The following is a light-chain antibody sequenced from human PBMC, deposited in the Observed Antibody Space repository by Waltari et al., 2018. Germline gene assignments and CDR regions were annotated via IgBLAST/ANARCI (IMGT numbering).Light chain of an antibody. CDR2: GAS. CDR3: QQYVSSPRT. CDR1: QSVSSSF. Sequence: EIVLTQSPGTLSLSPGERATLSCRASQSVSSSFLAWYQQKPGQAPRLLIYGASSRATGIPDRVSGSGSETDFTLTISRLEPEDFAIYYCQQYVSSPRTFGQGTKVEIK. J-gene: IGKJ1*01. V-gene: IGKV3-20*01.